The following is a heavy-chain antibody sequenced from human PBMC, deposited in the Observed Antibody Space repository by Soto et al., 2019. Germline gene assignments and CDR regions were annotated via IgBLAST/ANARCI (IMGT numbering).Heavy chain of an antibody. D-gene: IGHD1-1*01. J-gene: IGHJ6*02. CDR2: ISPYNGTT. Sequence: ASVKVSCKSSGYTFTDFYIHWVRQAPGQRLEWVGWISPYNGTTKYAEKFQGEMTMTTDTATSTAYMDLRSLRSDDTAVYYCARDGERDTGLNFYYYLHGMDAWGQGTRVTVSS. CDR3: ARDGERDTGLNFYYYLHGMDA. V-gene: IGHV1-18*04. CDR1: GYTFTDFY.